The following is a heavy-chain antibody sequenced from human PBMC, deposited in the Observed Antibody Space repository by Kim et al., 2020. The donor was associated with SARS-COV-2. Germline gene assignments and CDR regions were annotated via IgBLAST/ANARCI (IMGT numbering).Heavy chain of an antibody. CDR1: GFTFSSYG. Sequence: GGSLRLSCAASGFTFSSYGMHWVRQAPGKGLEWVAVIWYDGSNKYYADSVKGRFTISRDNSKNTLYLQMNSLRAEDTAVYYCAKGTLWFGELLTYYYYYYGMDVWGQGTTVTISS. D-gene: IGHD3-10*01. V-gene: IGHV3-33*06. J-gene: IGHJ6*02. CDR2: IWYDGSNK. CDR3: AKGTLWFGELLTYYYYYYGMDV.